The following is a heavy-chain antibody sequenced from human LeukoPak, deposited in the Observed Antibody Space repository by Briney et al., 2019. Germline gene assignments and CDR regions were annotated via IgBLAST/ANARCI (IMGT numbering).Heavy chain of an antibody. CDR3: ASELLWFGESVADY. V-gene: IGHV4-59*01. Sequence: SETLSLTCTVSGGSIRSNYWSWIRQPPGKGLEWIGCISDSGNTNYIPSLKSRVSISVDSSKNQLSLRLSSVTAADTAVYYCASELLWFGESVADYWGQGTLVTVSS. CDR2: ISDSGNT. D-gene: IGHD3-10*01. CDR1: GGSIRSNY. J-gene: IGHJ4*02.